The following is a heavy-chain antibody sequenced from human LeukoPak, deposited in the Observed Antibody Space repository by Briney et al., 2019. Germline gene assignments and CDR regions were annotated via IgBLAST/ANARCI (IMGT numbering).Heavy chain of an antibody. V-gene: IGHV1-8*01. D-gene: IGHD3-10*01. CDR2: MNPNRGNT. CDR1: GYMFTSYD. CDR3: ARGDFVIGSFFDS. J-gene: IGHJ4*02. Sequence: ASVKVSCKASGYMFTSYDINWVRQATGQGLEWMGWMNPNRGNTIYAQKFQGRVTMTRNTSISTAYMDLSSLRSEDTAVYYCARGDFVIGSFFDSWGQGTLVTVSS.